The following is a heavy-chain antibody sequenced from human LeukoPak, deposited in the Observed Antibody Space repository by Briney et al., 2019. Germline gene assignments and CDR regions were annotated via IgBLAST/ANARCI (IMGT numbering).Heavy chain of an antibody. D-gene: IGHD3-16*02. CDR3: ARAVGFTFGGVIDMGGFGY. V-gene: IGHV4-39*07. Sequence: SETLSLTCTVSGGSISSSSYYWGWIRQPPGKGLEWIGSIYYSGSTYYNPSLKSRVTISVDTSKNRFSLKLSSVTAADTAVYYCARAVGFTFGGVIDMGGFGYWGQGTLVTVSS. CDR2: IYYSGST. J-gene: IGHJ4*02. CDR1: GGSISSSSYY.